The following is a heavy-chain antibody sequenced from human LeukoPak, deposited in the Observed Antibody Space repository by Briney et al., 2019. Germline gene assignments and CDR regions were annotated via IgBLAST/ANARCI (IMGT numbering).Heavy chain of an antibody. CDR3: ATDFYDST. CDR2: IRSNSDGGTI. J-gene: IGHJ5*02. D-gene: IGHD3-22*01. V-gene: IGHV3-15*07. CDR1: GFTFSSYW. Sequence: GGSLRLSCAASGFTFSSYWMNWVRQAPGKGLEWVGRIRSNSDGGTIDYAAPVKGRFTLSRDDSKTTLYLQMSSLQTEDTAVYYCATDFYDSTWGQGTLVTVSS.